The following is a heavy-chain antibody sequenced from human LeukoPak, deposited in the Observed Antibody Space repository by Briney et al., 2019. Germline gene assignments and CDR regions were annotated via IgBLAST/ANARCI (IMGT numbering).Heavy chain of an antibody. CDR3: TTPGSSGWMFRFDP. D-gene: IGHD6-19*01. Sequence: GGSLRLSCAASGFTFSGSAMHWVRQASGKGLERVGRIRSKANSYATAYAASVKGGFTISRDDSKNTAYLQMNSLKTEDTAVYYCTTPGSSGWMFRFDPWGQGTLVTVSS. CDR2: IRSKANSYAT. CDR1: GFTFSGSA. J-gene: IGHJ5*02. V-gene: IGHV3-73*01.